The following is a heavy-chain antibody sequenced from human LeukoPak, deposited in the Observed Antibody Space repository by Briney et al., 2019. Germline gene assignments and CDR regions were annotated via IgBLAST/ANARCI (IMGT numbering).Heavy chain of an antibody. V-gene: IGHV1-18*01. CDR1: GYTSTSYG. D-gene: IGHD5-12*01. CDR2: ISAYNGNT. CDR3: AVHSPPSGYDLGDY. J-gene: IGHJ4*02. Sequence: GASVKVSCKASGYTSTSYGFSWVRQAPGQGLEWMGWISAYNGNTNYAQKLQGRVTMTTDTSTSTAYMELRSLRSDDTAVYYCAVHSPPSGYDLGDYWGQGTLVTVSS.